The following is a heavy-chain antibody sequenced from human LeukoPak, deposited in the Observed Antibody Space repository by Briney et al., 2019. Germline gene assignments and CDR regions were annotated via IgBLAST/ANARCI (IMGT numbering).Heavy chain of an antibody. CDR1: GFTFEIYW. D-gene: IGHD1-26*01. CDR3: ARHWEGVESDAFDI. V-gene: IGHV3-7*04. Sequence: GGSLRLSCAASGFTFEIYWMSWVRRAPGKGLEWVANIRKDGSEKNYVDSVKGRFTISRDNAKNSLYLQMNSLRADDTALYYCARHWEGVESDAFDIWGQGTMVTVSS. CDR2: IRKDGSEK. J-gene: IGHJ3*02.